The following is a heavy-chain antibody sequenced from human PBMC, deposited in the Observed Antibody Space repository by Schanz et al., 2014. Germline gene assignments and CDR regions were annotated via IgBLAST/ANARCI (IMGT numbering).Heavy chain of an antibody. CDR3: AKANMVPEYAVPDA. J-gene: IGHJ5*02. V-gene: IGHV3-30-3*01. CDR2: ISYDGNTK. Sequence: QVQLVESGGGVVQPGGSLRLSCAASGFTFNSYAFHWVRQAPGKGLEWVALISYDGNTKYYADSVKGRFTISRDTSKNTLYLQMSSLRVEDSAVYYCAKANMVPEYAVPDAWGQGILVTVSS. D-gene: IGHD2-2*01. CDR1: GFTFNSYA.